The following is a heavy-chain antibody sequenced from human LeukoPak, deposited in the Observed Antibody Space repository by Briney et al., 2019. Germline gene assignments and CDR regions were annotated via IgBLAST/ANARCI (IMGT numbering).Heavy chain of an antibody. CDR3: ARQSEDLLQAFDS. J-gene: IGHJ4*02. V-gene: IGHV4-39*01. D-gene: IGHD4-11*01. CDR1: GVYISTSDSF. CDR2: FYNSGST. Sequence: SKTLSLICEVSGVYISTSDSFWGWIRQPRGKGLEWIGSFYNSGSTYYSPSLPSRVTMSADTSKNRFSLRLSSVTAADTAVYFCARQSEDLLQAFDSWGQGTLVTVSS.